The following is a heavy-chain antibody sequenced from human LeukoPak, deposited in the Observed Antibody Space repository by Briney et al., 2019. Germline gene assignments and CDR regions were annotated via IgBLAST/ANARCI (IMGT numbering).Heavy chain of an antibody. V-gene: IGHV3-30*02. CDR2: IRYDGSDK. CDR3: ARGPRDPTEYCSGGRCSPTYEV. CDR1: EFTFSTYS. Sequence: GGSLRLSCAASEFTFSTYSMHWVRQAPGKGLEWVAFIRYDGSDKYYADSVKGRFTISRDNSKNTLYLQMNSMRAEDTAVYYCARGPRDPTEYCSGGRCSPTYEVWGQGTLVTVSS. D-gene: IGHD2-15*01. J-gene: IGHJ4*02.